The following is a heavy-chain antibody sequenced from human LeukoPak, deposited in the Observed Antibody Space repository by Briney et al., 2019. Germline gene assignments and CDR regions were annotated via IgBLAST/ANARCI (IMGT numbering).Heavy chain of an antibody. CDR2: IIPIFGTA. D-gene: IGHD1-26*01. CDR3: ARVRRTGSAYDSFDI. V-gene: IGHV1-69*06. J-gene: IGHJ3*02. Sequence: SVKVSCKASGYTFSGFYIHWVRQAPGQGLEWMGGIIPIFGTANYAQKFQGRVTISADKYPSTVYMDLSSLRSEDTAVYYCARVRRTGSAYDSFDIWGQGTMVTVSS. CDR1: GYTFSGFY.